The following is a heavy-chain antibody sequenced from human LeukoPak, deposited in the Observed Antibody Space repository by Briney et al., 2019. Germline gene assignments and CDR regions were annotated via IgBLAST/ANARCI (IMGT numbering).Heavy chain of an antibody. J-gene: IGHJ3*02. CDR2: IYYSGST. Sequence: SETLSLTCTVSGGSISSYYWSWIRQPPGKGLEWIGYIYYSGSTNYNPSLESRVTISVDTSKNQFSLKLSSVTAADTAVYYCAKGITVGGDHDAFDIWGQGTMVTVSS. D-gene: IGHD6-19*01. CDR3: AKGITVGGDHDAFDI. CDR1: GGSISSYY. V-gene: IGHV4-59*01.